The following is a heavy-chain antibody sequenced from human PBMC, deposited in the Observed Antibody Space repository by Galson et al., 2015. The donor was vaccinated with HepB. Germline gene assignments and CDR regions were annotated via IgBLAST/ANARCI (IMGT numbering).Heavy chain of an antibody. V-gene: IGHV4-39*01. CDR1: GASISSSSYY. J-gene: IGHJ5*02. D-gene: IGHD2-2*01. CDR2: IHYRGST. CDR3: ARGDPRYCSSTSCYSSWFDP. Sequence: LSLTCTVSGASISSSSYYWGWIRQPPGKGLEWIGSIHYRGSTYYNPPLKSRVTISVDTSKDQFSLKLRSVTAADTAVYYCARGDPRYCSSTSCYSSWFDPWGQGTLVTVSS.